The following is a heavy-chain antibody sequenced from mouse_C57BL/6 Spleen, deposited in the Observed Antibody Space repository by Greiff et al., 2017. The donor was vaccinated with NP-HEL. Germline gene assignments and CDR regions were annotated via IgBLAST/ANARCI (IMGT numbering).Heavy chain of an antibody. D-gene: IGHD2-4*01. J-gene: IGHJ3*01. V-gene: IGHV1-50*01. CDR1: GYTFTSYW. CDR2: IDPSDSYT. Sequence: QVQLQQPGAELVKPGASVKLSCKASGYTFTSYWMQWVKQRPGQGLEWIGEIDPSDSYTNYNQKFKGKATLTVDTSSSTAYMQLSSLTSEDSAVYYCARWGINGFAYWGQGTLVTVSA. CDR3: ARWGINGFAY.